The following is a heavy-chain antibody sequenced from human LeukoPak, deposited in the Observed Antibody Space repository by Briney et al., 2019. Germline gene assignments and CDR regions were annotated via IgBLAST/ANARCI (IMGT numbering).Heavy chain of an antibody. V-gene: IGHV3-7*05. Sequence: PGGSLRLSCVASGFTFSNYWMSWVRQAPGKGLEWVANMKQEGRETYYVDSVKGRFTISRDNAKNSLYLQMNSLRAEDTAVYYCAREGTYSGYDLTDSWGQGTLVTVSS. CDR1: GFTFSNYW. D-gene: IGHD5-12*01. J-gene: IGHJ4*02. CDR2: MKQEGRET. CDR3: AREGTYSGYDLTDS.